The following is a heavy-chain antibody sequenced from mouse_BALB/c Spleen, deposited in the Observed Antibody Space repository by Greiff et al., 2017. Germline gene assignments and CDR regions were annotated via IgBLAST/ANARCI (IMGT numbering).Heavy chain of an antibody. V-gene: IGHV3-2*02. Sequence: EVKLQESGPGLVKPSQSLSLTCTVTGYSITSDYAWNWIRPFPGNKLEWMGYISYSVSTSYNPSLKSRISITRDTSKNQFFLQLNSVTTEDTATYYCARYGPYYYYYAMDYWGQGTSVTVSS. CDR3: ARYGPYYYYYAMDY. D-gene: IGHD1-1*01. CDR1: GYSITSDYA. J-gene: IGHJ4*01. CDR2: ISYSVST.